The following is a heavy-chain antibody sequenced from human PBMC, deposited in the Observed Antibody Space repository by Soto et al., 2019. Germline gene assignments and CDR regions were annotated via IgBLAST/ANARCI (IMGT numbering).Heavy chain of an antibody. CDR1: GGSSRSGGYY. D-gene: IGHD5-18*01. J-gene: IGHJ6*02. Sequence: TLSLAGTVPGGSSRSGGYYWSWVLQNPRRGLEWIGNIYYSGNTYYNPSLKSRLTISVDTSKNQFSLNLSSVTAADTAVYYCARDRLMATAGTARHYFGLDVWGQGTTVTVSS. CDR3: ARDRLMATAGTARHYFGLDV. V-gene: IGHV4-31*03. CDR2: IYYSGNT.